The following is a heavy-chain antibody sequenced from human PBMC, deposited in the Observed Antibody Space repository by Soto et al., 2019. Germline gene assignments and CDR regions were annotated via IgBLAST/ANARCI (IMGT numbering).Heavy chain of an antibody. CDR2: IYYNGST. V-gene: IGHV4-30-4*01. D-gene: IGHD5-12*01. CDR1: GGSISSGDYY. CDR3: ARGRYSGYARPFDP. J-gene: IGHJ5*02. Sequence: SETLSLTCTVSGGSISSGDYYWSWIRQPPGKGLVWIGYIYYNGSTYYNPSLKSRVTISVDTSKNQFSLKLSSVTAADTAVYYCARGRYSGYARPFDPWGQGTLVTVSS.